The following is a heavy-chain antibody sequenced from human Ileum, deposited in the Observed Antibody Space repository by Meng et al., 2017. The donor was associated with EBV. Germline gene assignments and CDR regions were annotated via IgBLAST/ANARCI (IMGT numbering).Heavy chain of an antibody. CDR1: GXXXSGXDX. Sequence: TXXVSGXXXSGXDXWSWVRQXPGKGLEXIGEVYHDGATNYHPSLKSRVTVSLDKSKNEVNLHLNSLTAADTAVYFCARSSPIVRGLDYWGQGTLVTVSS. V-gene: IGHV4-4*01. CDR3: ARSSPIVRGLDY. CDR2: VYHDGAT. J-gene: IGHJ4*02. D-gene: IGHD3-10*01.